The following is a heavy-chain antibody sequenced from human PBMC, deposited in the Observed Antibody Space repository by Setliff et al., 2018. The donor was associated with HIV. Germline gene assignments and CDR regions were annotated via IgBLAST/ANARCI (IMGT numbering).Heavy chain of an antibody. CDR2: ISVYSGKI. CDR3: ARDIAAWGYFDY. Sequence: ASVKVSCKASGYTFTNFGISWVRQAPGQGLEWMGWISVYSGKIDYAQKFQGRVTMTTETSTSTAYMELRSLRSDDTAVYYCARDIAAWGYFDYWGQGTLVTVSS. CDR1: GYTFTNFG. V-gene: IGHV1-18*01. D-gene: IGHD6-6*01. J-gene: IGHJ4*02.